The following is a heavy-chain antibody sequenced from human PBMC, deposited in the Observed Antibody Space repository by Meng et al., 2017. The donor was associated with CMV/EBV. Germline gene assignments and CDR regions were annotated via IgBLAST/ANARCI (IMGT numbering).Heavy chain of an antibody. D-gene: IGHD6-19*01. V-gene: IGHV3-30*02. CDR2: IRYDGSNK. Sequence: GESLKISCAASGFTFSSYCMHWVRQAPGKGLEWVAFIRYDGSNKYYADSVKGRFTISRDNSKNTLYLQMNSLRAEDTAVYYCAKDYWLGWYAEYYFDYWGQGTLVTVSS. CDR1: GFTFSSYC. J-gene: IGHJ4*02. CDR3: AKDYWLGWYAEYYFDY.